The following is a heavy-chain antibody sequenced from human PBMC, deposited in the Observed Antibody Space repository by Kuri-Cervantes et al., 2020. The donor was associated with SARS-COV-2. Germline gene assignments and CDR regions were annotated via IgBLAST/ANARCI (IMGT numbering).Heavy chain of an antibody. V-gene: IGHV3-30*18. CDR2: ISSDGENK. CDR3: AKDRAGVHDF. J-gene: IGHJ4*02. Sequence: GGSLRLSCVASGFNFSTTDMHWVRQAPGKGLEWVTFISSDGENKKCMASGKGRFTISRDNSQNTLHLQMKSLRDEDTAIYYCAKDRAGVHDFWGQGTLVTVSS. D-gene: IGHD2-21*01. CDR1: GFNFSTTD.